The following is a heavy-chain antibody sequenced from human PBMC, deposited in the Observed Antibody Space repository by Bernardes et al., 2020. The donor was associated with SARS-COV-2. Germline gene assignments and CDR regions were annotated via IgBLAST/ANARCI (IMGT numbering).Heavy chain of an antibody. Sequence: SETLSLTCTVSGASFNDFYWSWLRQPAGKKLEWIGRYSIGGNTNYNPSLKSRVTMSIDTSRNEFSLKLTSVTAADTAIYYCARDLMGASNWFDPWGQGTLVTVSS. V-gene: IGHV4-4*07. CDR2: YSIGGNT. D-gene: IGHD1-26*01. CDR3: ARDLMGASNWFDP. CDR1: GASFNDFY. J-gene: IGHJ5*02.